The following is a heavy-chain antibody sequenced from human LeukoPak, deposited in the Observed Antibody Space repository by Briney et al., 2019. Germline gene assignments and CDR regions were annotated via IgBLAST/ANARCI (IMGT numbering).Heavy chain of an antibody. V-gene: IGHV3-74*01. J-gene: IGHJ4*02. Sequence: GGSLRLSCAASGFTFSIYSMSWVRQAPGKGLVWVSRIDRDGSRINYADSVKGRFTISRDNGKNTLFLQMNSLRAEDAAVYYCVRGNDYGGPHYWGQGTLVTVSS. CDR2: IDRDGSRI. CDR3: VRGNDYGGPHY. D-gene: IGHD4-23*01. CDR1: GFTFSIYS.